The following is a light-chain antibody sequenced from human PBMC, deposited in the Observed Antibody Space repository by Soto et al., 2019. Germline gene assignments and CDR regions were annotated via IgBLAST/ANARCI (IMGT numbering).Light chain of an antibody. J-gene: IGKJ1*01. CDR1: QSVSSAY. V-gene: IGKV3-20*01. Sequence: EIVLTQSPGTLSLSPGERATLSCRASQSVSSAYLAWYQHKPGQPPTLLIYAASSRVTGIPDRFSGSGSGTDFTLTISRLEPEDFAVYYCQQYGSSSTWKFGQGTKVESK. CDR3: QQYGSSSTWK. CDR2: AAS.